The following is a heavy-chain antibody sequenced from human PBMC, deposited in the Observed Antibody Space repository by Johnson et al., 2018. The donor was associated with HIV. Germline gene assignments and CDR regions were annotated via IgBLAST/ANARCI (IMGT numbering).Heavy chain of an antibody. CDR2: IKQDGSEK. Sequence: VESGGGLVQPGRSLRLSCTGSGFTFGDYTMSWFRQAPGKGLEWVASIKQDGSEKYYVDSVKGRFTISRDNAKNSLYLQVNSLRAEDTAVYYCARDHVIGPSFDAFDIWGQGTMVTVSS. CDR3: ARDHVIGPSFDAFDI. V-gene: IGHV3-7*05. D-gene: IGHD3-22*01. CDR1: GFTFGDYT. J-gene: IGHJ3*02.